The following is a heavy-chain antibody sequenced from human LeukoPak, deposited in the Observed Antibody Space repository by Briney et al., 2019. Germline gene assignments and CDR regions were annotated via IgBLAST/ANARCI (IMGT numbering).Heavy chain of an antibody. Sequence: PSETLSLTCTVSGGSITSYYWSWIRQPAGKGLEWIGRIYSSGSTNYNPSLKSRVTMSVDTSKNQFSLKLTSVTAADTAVYYCARHDSNGYYGYYYYMDVRGKGTTVTVSS. CDR2: IYSSGST. J-gene: IGHJ6*03. V-gene: IGHV4-4*07. CDR1: GGSITSYY. D-gene: IGHD3-22*01. CDR3: ARHDSNGYYGYYYYMDV.